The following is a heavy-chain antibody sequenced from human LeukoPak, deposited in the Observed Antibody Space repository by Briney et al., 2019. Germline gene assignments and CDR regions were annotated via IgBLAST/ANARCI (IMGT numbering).Heavy chain of an antibody. Sequence: SETLSVTCTVSGYSISSYYWSWVRQPPGKGLEWIGYIYASGSTNYNPSFKSRVTISVDTSKNQFSLRLSSVTAADTAVYYCAGPGGDFDYWGQGTLVTVSS. V-gene: IGHV4-4*09. CDR2: IYASGST. CDR3: AGPGGDFDY. CDR1: GYSISSYY. D-gene: IGHD3-16*01. J-gene: IGHJ4*02.